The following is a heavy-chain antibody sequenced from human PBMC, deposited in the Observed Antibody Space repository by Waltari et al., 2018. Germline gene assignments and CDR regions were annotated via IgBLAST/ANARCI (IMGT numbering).Heavy chain of an antibody. V-gene: IGHV3-48*01. Sequence: EVQLVEYGGGLVQPGGSLRLSCSASGFTFSSYSMNWVRQAPGKGLEWVSYISSSSSNIYYADSVKGRFTISRDNAKNSLYLQMNSLRAEDTAVYYCTSGSYFSGYWGQGTLVTVSS. D-gene: IGHD1-26*01. J-gene: IGHJ4*02. CDR3: TSGSYFSGY. CDR1: GFTFSSYS. CDR2: ISSSSSNI.